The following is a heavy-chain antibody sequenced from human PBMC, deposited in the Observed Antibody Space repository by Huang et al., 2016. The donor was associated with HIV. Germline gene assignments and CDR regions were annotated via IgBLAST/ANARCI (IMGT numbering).Heavy chain of an antibody. V-gene: IGHV3-30-3*01. J-gene: IGHJ4*02. Sequence: QVQLVESGGGVVQPGRSLSLSCLASGFTFENFAMHWVCQAPVKGLDWVAVISDDEITKSYADSVKGRFTISRDNFKNTFYLEMNSLRVEDTAVYYCATGYCSGGSCPLDYWGQGTLVTVYS. CDR3: ATGYCSGGSCPLDY. CDR1: GFTFENFA. CDR2: ISDDEITK. D-gene: IGHD2-15*01.